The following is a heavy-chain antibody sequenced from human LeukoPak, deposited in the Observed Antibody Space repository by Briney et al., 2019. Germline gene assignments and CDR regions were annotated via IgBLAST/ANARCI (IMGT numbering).Heavy chain of an antibody. CDR1: GFTFSNYA. CDR3: ARDLRKSADYYFDY. CDR2: ISSDGRDK. Sequence: GGSLRLSCAAFGFTFSNYAIHWVRQAPGKGLEWVAVISSDGRDKHYADSVKGRFTISRDNSKNTLYLQMNSLRTEDTAIYYCARDLRKSADYYFDYWGQGSLVTVSS. D-gene: IGHD2-21*02. J-gene: IGHJ4*02. V-gene: IGHV3-30*04.